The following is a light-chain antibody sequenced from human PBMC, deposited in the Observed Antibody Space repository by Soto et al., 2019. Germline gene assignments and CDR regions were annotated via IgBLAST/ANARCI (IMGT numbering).Light chain of an antibody. J-gene: IGKJ3*01. Sequence: DIQMTQSPSTLSASVGDRVTITCRASQSISSWLAWYQQKPGKAPKVLVYKASSLESGVPSRFSGSGSGTEFTLTISSMQPDDFASYYGQQYNSYPFTFGPGTKVDIK. V-gene: IGKV1-5*03. CDR1: QSISSW. CDR3: QQYNSYPFT. CDR2: KAS.